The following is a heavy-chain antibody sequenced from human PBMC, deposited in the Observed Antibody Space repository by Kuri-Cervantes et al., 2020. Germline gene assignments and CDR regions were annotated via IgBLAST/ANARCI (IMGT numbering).Heavy chain of an antibody. V-gene: IGHV3-11*04. CDR1: GGSFSGYY. D-gene: IGHD2-2*02. J-gene: IGHJ6*02. Sequence: LSLTCAVYGGSFSGYYWSWLRQDPGKGLEWISYIRSTSNTIYYADSVKGRFTISRDNAKNSLYLQMNSLRAEDTAVYYCARPHNPFDMSAIGPAAIQLYYYYYGMDVWGQGTTVTVSS. CDR2: IRSTSNTI. CDR3: ARPHNPFDMSAIGPAAIQLYYYYYGMDV.